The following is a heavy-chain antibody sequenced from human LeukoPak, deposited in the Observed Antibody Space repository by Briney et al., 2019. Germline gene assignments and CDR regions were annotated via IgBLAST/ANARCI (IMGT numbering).Heavy chain of an antibody. CDR1: GFTFSIYA. CDR3: AKFVHPLTTYSPIDY. CDR2: ISGNGGNT. D-gene: IGHD2-15*01. V-gene: IGHV3-23*01. J-gene: IGHJ4*02. Sequence: GGSLRLSCAASGFTFSIYAMSWVRQAPGKGLEWVSAISGNGGNTYYADSVESRFTISRDNSKNTLYMEMKSLRAEDTAVYYCAKFVHPLTTYSPIDYWGQGTLVTVSS.